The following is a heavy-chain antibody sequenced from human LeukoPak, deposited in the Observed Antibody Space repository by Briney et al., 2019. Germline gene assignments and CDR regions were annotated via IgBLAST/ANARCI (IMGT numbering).Heavy chain of an antibody. V-gene: IGHV3-48*01. J-gene: IGHJ4*02. CDR3: ARDRMKSGSYYFDY. D-gene: IGHD1-26*01. Sequence: GGSLRLSSAASAFTFSDYSMNWVRQAPGKGLEWVSYISGKSSTIYYADSVKGRFTISRDNAKNSMYLQMNSLRAEDTAVYYCARDRMKSGSYYFDYWGPGTLVTVSS. CDR2: ISGKSSTI. CDR1: AFTFSDYS.